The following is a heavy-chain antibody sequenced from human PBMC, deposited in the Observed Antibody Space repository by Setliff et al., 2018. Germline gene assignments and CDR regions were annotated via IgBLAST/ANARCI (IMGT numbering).Heavy chain of an antibody. J-gene: IGHJ4*02. CDR2: ISAYNGKT. Sequence: ASVKVSCKASGYILSNSILSWVRQAPGQGLEWVGWISAYNGKTYSAQKFQDRVTLTTHTSTNMGYLELRDLRSDDTAVYYCLRLVRYCTKIACQATSGDEVWGLGTLVTVSS. V-gene: IGHV1-18*01. CDR3: LRLVRYCTKIACQATSGDEV. D-gene: IGHD2-8*01. CDR1: GYILSNSI.